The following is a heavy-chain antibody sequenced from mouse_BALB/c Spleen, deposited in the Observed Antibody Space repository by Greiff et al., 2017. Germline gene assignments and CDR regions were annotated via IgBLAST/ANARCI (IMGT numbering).Heavy chain of an antibody. CDR1: GYTFTDYE. CDR2: IDPETGGT. Sequence: VQLQQSGAELVRPGASVTLSCKASGYTFTDYEMHWVKQTPVHCLEWIGAIDPETGGTAYNQKFKGKATLTADKSSSTAYMELRSLTSEDSAVYYCTTTVVAWRFAYWGQGTLVTVSA. D-gene: IGHD1-1*01. CDR3: TTTVVAWRFAY. J-gene: IGHJ3*01. V-gene: IGHV1-15*01.